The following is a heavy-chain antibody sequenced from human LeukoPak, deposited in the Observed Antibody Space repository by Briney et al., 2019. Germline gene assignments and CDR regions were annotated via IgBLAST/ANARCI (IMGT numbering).Heavy chain of an antibody. CDR2: IYYSGST. D-gene: IGHD3-10*01. J-gene: IGHJ4*02. V-gene: IGHV4-39*07. Sequence: PSETLSLTCTVSGGSISSSSYYWGWIRQPPGKGLEWIGSIYYSGSTYYNPSLKSRVTISVDTSKNQFSLKLSSVTAADTAVYYCARAARKWFGEFPDYWGQGTLVTVSS. CDR3: ARAARKWFGEFPDY. CDR1: GGSISSSSYY.